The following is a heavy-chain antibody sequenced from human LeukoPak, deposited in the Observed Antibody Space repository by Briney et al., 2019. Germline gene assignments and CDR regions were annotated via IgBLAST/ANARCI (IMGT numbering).Heavy chain of an antibody. CDR1: GYTFTSYG. D-gene: IGHD2-2*01. Sequence: ASVKVSCKASGYTFTSYGISWVRQAPGQGLEWMGWISAYNGNTNYAQKLQGRVTMTTDTSTSTAYMELRSLRSDDTAVYYCASVVVPAEHTAPLDYWGQGTLVTVSS. CDR2: ISAYNGNT. V-gene: IGHV1-18*01. CDR3: ASVVVPAEHTAPLDY. J-gene: IGHJ4*02.